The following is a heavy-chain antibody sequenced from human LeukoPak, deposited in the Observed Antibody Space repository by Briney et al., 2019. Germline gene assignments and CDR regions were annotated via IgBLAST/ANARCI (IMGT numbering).Heavy chain of an antibody. Sequence: PGGSLRLSCAASGFTFSSYSMNWVRQAPGEGLEWVSSISSSSSYIYYADSVKGRFTISRDNAKNSLYLQMNSLRAEDTAVYYCARDRSGLNWFDPWGQGTLVTVSS. J-gene: IGHJ5*02. D-gene: IGHD6-19*01. CDR1: GFTFSSYS. CDR3: ARDRSGLNWFDP. CDR2: ISSSSSYI. V-gene: IGHV3-21*01.